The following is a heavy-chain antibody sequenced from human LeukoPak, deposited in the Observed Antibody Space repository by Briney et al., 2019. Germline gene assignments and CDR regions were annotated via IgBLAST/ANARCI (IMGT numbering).Heavy chain of an antibody. CDR2: IYYSGST. V-gene: IGHV4-59*01. Sequence: SETLSLTCTVSGGSISSYYWSWLRQPPGKGLEWIGYIYYSGSTNYNPSLKSRVTISVDTSKNQFSLKLSSVTAADTAVYYCARTYCSGGGCYFVYWGQGTLVTVSS. CDR3: ARTYCSGGGCYFVY. J-gene: IGHJ4*02. CDR1: GGSISSYY. D-gene: IGHD2-15*01.